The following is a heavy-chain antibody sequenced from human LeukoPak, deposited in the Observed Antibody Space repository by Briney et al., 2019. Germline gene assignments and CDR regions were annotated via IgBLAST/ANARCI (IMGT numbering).Heavy chain of an antibody. D-gene: IGHD6-13*01. CDR1: GFTFSSHG. V-gene: IGHV3-30*03. Sequence: GGSLRLSCAASGFTFSSHGMHWVRQAPGKGLGWVTFISYDGSNKYYADSVKGRFTISRDNSKNTLFLQMNSLRAEDTAVYYCARQHTAATAFDYWGQGTLVTVSS. CDR2: ISYDGSNK. CDR3: ARQHTAATAFDY. J-gene: IGHJ4*02.